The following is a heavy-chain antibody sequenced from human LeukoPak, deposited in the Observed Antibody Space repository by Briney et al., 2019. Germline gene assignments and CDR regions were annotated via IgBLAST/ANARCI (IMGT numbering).Heavy chain of an antibody. D-gene: IGHD2-15*01. V-gene: IGHV3-9*01. CDR2: ISWNSGSI. CDR1: GFTFEDYA. CDR3: ARGIVVVVGASDHFDY. J-gene: IGHJ4*02. Sequence: GGSLRLSCAASGFTFEDYAMHWVRQAPGKGLEWVSGISWNSGSIGYADSVKGRFTISRDNAKTSLYLQINSLRADDTALYFCARGIVVVVGASDHFDYWGQGTLITVSS.